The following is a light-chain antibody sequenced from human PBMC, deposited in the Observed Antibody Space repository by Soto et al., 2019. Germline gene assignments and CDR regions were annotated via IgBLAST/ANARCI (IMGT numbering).Light chain of an antibody. CDR2: AAS. Sequence: DVQMTQSPSSVSASVGDRVTITCRASQDISSWLAWYQQRPGNAPKLLIYAASSLQSGVPSRFGGSGSGTDFALTITSLQPEDFATYFCQEANSLSAWSFGQGTKVEIK. CDR3: QEANSLSAWS. CDR1: QDISSW. J-gene: IGKJ1*01. V-gene: IGKV1D-12*01.